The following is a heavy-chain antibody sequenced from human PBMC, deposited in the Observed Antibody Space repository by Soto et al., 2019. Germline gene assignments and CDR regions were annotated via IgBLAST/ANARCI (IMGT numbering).Heavy chain of an antibody. CDR1: GFTFSSYA. J-gene: IGHJ4*02. CDR3: ARGGRDGGTEGDYFDY. V-gene: IGHV3-30-3*01. D-gene: IGHD3-16*01. Sequence: QVQLVESGGGVVQPGRSLRLSCAASGFTFSSYAMHWVRQAPGKGLEWVAVISYDGSNKYYADSVKGRFTISRDNSKNTLYLQMNSLRAEDTAVYYCARGGRDGGTEGDYFDYWGQGTLVIVSS. CDR2: ISYDGSNK.